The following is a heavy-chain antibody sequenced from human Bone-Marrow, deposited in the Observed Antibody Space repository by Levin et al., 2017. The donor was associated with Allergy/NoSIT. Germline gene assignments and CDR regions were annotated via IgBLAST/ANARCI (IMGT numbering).Heavy chain of an antibody. V-gene: IGHV3-11*01. CDR1: GFTFSDYY. J-gene: IGHJ6*03. Sequence: GESLKISCAASGFTFSDYYMSWIRQAPGKGLEWVSYISSSGSTIYYADSVKGRFTISRDNAKNSLYLQMNSLRAEDTAVYYCARERITIFGVVFAYYYYYMDVWGKGTTVTVSS. CDR3: ARERITIFGVVFAYYYYYMDV. D-gene: IGHD3-3*01. CDR2: ISSSGSTI.